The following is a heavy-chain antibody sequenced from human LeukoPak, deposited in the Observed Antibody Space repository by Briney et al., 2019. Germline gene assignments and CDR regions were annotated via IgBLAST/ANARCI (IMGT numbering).Heavy chain of an antibody. V-gene: IGHV4-39*01. Sequence: SETLSLTCTVSGGSMSSSSYYWGWIRQPPGKRLEWIGSIYYSGSTYYNPSLKSRVTISVDTSKNQFSLKLSSVTAADTAVYYCARHLDSSGWYLFFQHWGQGTLVTVSS. J-gene: IGHJ1*01. CDR2: IYYSGST. CDR1: GGSMSSSSYY. D-gene: IGHD6-19*01. CDR3: ARHLDSSGWYLFFQH.